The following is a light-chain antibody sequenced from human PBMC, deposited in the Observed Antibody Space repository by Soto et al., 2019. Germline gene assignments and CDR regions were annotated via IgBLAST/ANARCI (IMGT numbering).Light chain of an antibody. J-gene: IGLJ1*01. Sequence: QSVLTQPPSASGSPEQSVTISCAGTSTDIGTYNFVSWYQQYPGKAPKLMIYEVNKRPSGVPDRFSGSKSGNTAYLTVSGLRAEDEADYHCVSYAGSNTYVFGTGTKVTVL. CDR1: STDIGTYNF. CDR3: VSYAGSNTYV. V-gene: IGLV2-8*01. CDR2: EVN.